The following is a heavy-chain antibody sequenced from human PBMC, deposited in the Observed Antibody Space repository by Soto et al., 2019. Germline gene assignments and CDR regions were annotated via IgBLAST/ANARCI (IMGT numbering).Heavy chain of an antibody. D-gene: IGHD2-2*01. CDR1: GYTFSSYA. CDR2: IHAGNGDT. V-gene: IGHV1-3*01. Sequence: QVQLVQSGAEVKKPGASVKVSCKASGYTFSSYAVQWVRQAPGQSLDWIGWIHAGNGDTKYSQKFHGRVTLTRDTSANTAYMDLSSLRSEDTAVYYCARVPRYTSDIVEVPAVMFDDWFVPWGQGTLVTVSS. CDR3: ARVPRYTSDIVEVPAVMFDDWFVP. J-gene: IGHJ5*02.